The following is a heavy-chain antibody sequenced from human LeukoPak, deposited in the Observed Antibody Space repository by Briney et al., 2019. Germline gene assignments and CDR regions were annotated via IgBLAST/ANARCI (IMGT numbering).Heavy chain of an antibody. V-gene: IGHV1-69*13. CDR3: ARVKYYYGSGSYRSLYYYYYMDA. Sequence: ASVKVSCKASGGTFSSYAISWVRQAPGQGLEWMGGIIPIFGTANYAQKFQGRVTITADESTSTAYMELSSLRSEDTAVYYCARVKYYYGSGSYRSLYYYYYMDAWGKGTTVTISS. D-gene: IGHD3-10*01. CDR1: GGTFSSYA. J-gene: IGHJ6*03. CDR2: IIPIFGTA.